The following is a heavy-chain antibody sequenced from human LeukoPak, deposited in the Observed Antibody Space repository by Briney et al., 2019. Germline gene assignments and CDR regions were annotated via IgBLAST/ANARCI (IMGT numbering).Heavy chain of an antibody. Sequence: GEPLKISCKGSGYSFSNYWIGWVRQMPGKGLEWMGIIFPGDSDIRYSPSFQGQVTISVDKSITTAYLQWSSLEASDTATYYCARRGRGGSGSLYYFDYWGQGTLVTVSS. D-gene: IGHD3-10*01. V-gene: IGHV5-51*01. J-gene: IGHJ4*02. CDR1: GYSFSNYW. CDR3: ARRGRGGSGSLYYFDY. CDR2: IFPGDSDI.